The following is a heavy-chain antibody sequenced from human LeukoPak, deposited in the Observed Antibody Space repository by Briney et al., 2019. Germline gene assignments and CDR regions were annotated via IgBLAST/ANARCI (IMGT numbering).Heavy chain of an antibody. D-gene: IGHD2-15*01. CDR1: GGSISSYY. CDR2: IYTSGST. CDR3: GVVAASYYYYGMDV. J-gene: IGHJ6*02. V-gene: IGHV4-4*07. Sequence: SETLSLTCTVSGGSISSYYWSWIRQPAGKGLEWIGRIYTSGSTNYNPSLKRRVTMSVDTSKNQFSLKLSSVTAADTAVYYCGVVAASYYYYGMDVWGQGTTVTVSS.